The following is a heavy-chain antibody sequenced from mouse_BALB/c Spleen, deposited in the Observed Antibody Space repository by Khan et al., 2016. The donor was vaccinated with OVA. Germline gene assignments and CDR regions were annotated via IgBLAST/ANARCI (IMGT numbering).Heavy chain of an antibody. CDR3: TTSYYRYYFDY. Sequence: EVQLVESGAELGRPGSSVKLSCKTSGNTFTSYGIKWVRQRPGQGLEWIGYIYTGNGYIEYNEKFQGKAILTSDTSSTTAYMQLRSLTSEDSALYFCTTSYYRYYFDYWGQGTTLTVSS. D-gene: IGHD2-14*01. V-gene: IGHV1S134*01. J-gene: IGHJ2*01. CDR1: GNTFTSYG. CDR2: IYTGNGYI.